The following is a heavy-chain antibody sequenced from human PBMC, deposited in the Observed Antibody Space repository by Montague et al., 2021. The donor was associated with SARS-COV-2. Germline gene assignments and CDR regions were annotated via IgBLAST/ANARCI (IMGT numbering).Heavy chain of an antibody. V-gene: IGHV4-34*01. CDR1: GGPFSGYY. D-gene: IGHD3-22*01. J-gene: IGHJ4*02. CDR3: ARGRHDITMIVVVITAAEFHFDX. Sequence: SETLSLTCAVYGGPFSGYYWSWIRQPPGKGLEWIGEIGPSGSTGYNASLKSRVTMSADTSKNQFSLRLTSVTTADTAMYCCARGRHDITMIVVVITAAEFHFDXWGQGILVTVSS. CDR2: IGPSGST.